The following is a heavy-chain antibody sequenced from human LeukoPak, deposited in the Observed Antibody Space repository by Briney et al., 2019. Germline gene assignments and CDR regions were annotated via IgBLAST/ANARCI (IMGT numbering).Heavy chain of an antibody. D-gene: IGHD5-24*01. CDR3: ARFYADRDGYNSFTGLDY. V-gene: IGHV4-59*08. J-gene: IGHJ4*02. CDR1: GGSISSYY. CDR2: IYYSGST. Sequence: SETLSLTCTVSGGSISSYYWSWIRQPPGKGLEWIGYIYYSGSTYYNPSLKSRVTISVDTSKNQFSLKLSSVTAADTAVYYCARFYADRDGYNSFTGLDYWGQGTLVTVSS.